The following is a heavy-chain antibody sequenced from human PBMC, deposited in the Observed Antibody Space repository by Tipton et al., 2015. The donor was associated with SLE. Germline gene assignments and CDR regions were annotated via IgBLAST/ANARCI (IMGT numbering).Heavy chain of an antibody. CDR2: IWFDGSND. D-gene: IGHD2/OR15-2a*01. J-gene: IGHJ4*02. Sequence: SGFTFSSYAMHWVRQAPGKGLEWVAVIWFDGSNDHYADSVKGRFTISRDNMKNRLYLQMNSLRAEDTAVYYCARGKYYLDYWCQGTLVTVSS. CDR3: ARGKYYLDY. V-gene: IGHV3-33*01. CDR1: GFTFSSYA.